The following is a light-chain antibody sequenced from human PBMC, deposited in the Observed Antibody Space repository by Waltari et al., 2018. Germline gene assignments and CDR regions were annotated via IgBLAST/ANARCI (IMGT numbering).Light chain of an antibody. Sequence: NFILTQTHSVSESPGNTVTISSTRSAGSIGSSYVQWYQQRPGSAPTTVIYEDYQRPSGVPERFSGSIDSSSNSAYVTISGLKPEDEADYYCQSYDNDNVVFGGGTRLTVL. J-gene: IGLJ3*02. V-gene: IGLV6-57*03. CDR1: AGSIGSSY. CDR3: QSYDNDNVV. CDR2: EDY.